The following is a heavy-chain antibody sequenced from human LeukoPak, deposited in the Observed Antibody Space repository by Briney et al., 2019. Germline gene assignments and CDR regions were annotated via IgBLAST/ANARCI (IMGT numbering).Heavy chain of an antibody. CDR1: GFIFSSYW. V-gene: IGHV3-21*01. J-gene: IGHJ6*02. CDR3: AREESYYYGMDV. Sequence: GGSVRLSCAASGFIFSSYWINWVRHAPWKGLEWVSSISSSSSYIYYADSVKGRFTISRDNAKNSLYLQMNSLRAEDTAVYYCAREESYYYGMDVWGQGTTVTVSS. CDR2: ISSSSSYI.